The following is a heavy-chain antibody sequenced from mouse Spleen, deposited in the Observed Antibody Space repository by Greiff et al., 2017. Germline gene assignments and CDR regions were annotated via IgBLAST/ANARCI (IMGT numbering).Heavy chain of an antibody. D-gene: IGHD2-14*01. CDR2: ISYDGSN. Sequence: EVKLQESGPGLVKPSQSLSLTCSVTGYSITSGYYWNWIRQFPGNKLEWMGYISYDGSNNYNPSLKNRISITRDTSKNQFFLKLNSVTTEDTATYYCASLYYRYDDYWGQGTTLTVSS. J-gene: IGHJ2*01. CDR3: ASLYYRYDDY. V-gene: IGHV3-6*01. CDR1: GYSITSGYY.